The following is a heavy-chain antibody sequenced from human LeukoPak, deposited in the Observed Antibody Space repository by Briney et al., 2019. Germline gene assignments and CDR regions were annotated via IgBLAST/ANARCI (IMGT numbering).Heavy chain of an antibody. J-gene: IGHJ4*02. CDR2: IYHSGST. V-gene: IGHV4-39*07. CDR3: ARGTSSSFLFGY. Sequence: SETLSLTCTVSGDSISSSNCYWGWIRQPPGKGLEWIGSIYHSGSTYYNPSLKSRVTISVGTSKNQFSLKLSSVTAADTAVYYCARGTSSSFLFGYWGQGTLVTVSS. CDR1: GDSISSSNCY. D-gene: IGHD6-13*01.